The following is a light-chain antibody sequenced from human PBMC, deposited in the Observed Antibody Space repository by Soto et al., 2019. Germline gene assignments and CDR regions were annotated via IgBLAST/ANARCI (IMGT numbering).Light chain of an antibody. CDR2: ADT. CDR1: SSNIGAGYD. V-gene: IGLV1-40*01. J-gene: IGLJ3*02. Sequence: QSVLTQPPSVSGAPGQRVTISCAGSSSNIGAGYDVHWYQQLPGTAPKLLIYADTYRPSGVPDRFSGSKSGTSASLAITGLLPEDEADHYCQSYDITRSGSRVFGGGTKVTVL. CDR3: QSYDITRSGSRV.